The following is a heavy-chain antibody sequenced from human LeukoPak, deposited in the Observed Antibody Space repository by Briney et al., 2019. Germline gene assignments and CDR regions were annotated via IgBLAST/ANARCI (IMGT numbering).Heavy chain of an antibody. J-gene: IGHJ4*02. CDR2: IYYSGST. CDR3: ARDPKSIAALFYFDY. CDR1: GGSISSYY. D-gene: IGHD6-6*01. Sequence: PSETLSLTCTVSGGSISSYYWSWIRQPPGKGLKWIGYIYYSGSTNYNPSLKSRVTISVDTSKNQFSLKLSSVTAADTAVYYCARDPKSIAALFYFDYWGQGTLVTVSS. V-gene: IGHV4-59*01.